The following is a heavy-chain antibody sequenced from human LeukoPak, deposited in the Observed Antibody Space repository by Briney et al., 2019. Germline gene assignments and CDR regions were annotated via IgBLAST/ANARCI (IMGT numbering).Heavy chain of an antibody. Sequence: GESLKLSCRGSGYSFTSHWIGWVRQMPGKGLEWMGIVYPGDSDPRYSPSFQGQVTISADKSISTAYLQWSSLKASDTAMYYCARQGAAAGPDYWGQGTLVTVSS. J-gene: IGHJ4*02. CDR2: VYPGDSDP. D-gene: IGHD6-13*01. CDR3: ARQGAAAGPDY. V-gene: IGHV5-51*01. CDR1: GYSFTSHW.